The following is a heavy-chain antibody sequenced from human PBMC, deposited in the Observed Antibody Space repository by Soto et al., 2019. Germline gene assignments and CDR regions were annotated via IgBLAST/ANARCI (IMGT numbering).Heavy chain of an antibody. Sequence: KPSETLSLTCAVYGGSFSCYYWSWIRQPPGKGLEWIGEINHSGSTNYNPSLKSRVTISVDTSKNQFSLKLSSVTAADTAVYYCARSGXYDYVWGSYRFGGYHLYWGPGTLVTVSS. CDR2: INHSGST. CDR1: GGSFSCYY. V-gene: IGHV4-34*01. CDR3: ARSGXYDYVWGSYRFGGYHLY. D-gene: IGHD3-16*02. J-gene: IGHJ4*02.